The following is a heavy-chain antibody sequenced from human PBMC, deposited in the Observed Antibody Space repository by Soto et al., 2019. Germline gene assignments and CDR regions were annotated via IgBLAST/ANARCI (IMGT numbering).Heavy chain of an antibody. CDR1: GFTFSDFY. J-gene: IGHJ4*02. V-gene: IGHV3-11*05. CDR2: ISTTSTHT. CDR3: ARDRDTYGHGFFDY. D-gene: IGHD5-18*01. Sequence: QVQLVESGGGLVQPGGSLRLSCAASGFTFSDFYMTWIRQTPGKGLEWISYISTTSTHTNYADSVKGRFTVSRDNANNSLYLEMKNLRGDDTAVYFCARDRDTYGHGFFDYWGRGALVTVSS.